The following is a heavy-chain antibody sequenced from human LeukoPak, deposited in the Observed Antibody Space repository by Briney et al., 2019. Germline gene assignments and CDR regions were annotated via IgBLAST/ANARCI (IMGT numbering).Heavy chain of an antibody. CDR3: ARTSSGWYKY. D-gene: IGHD6-13*01. V-gene: IGHV3-66*01. CDR1: GFTVSSNY. CDR2: IYSGGST. Sequence: GGSLRLSCAASGFTVSSNYMSWVRQAPGKGLEWVSVIYSGGSTYYADSVKGRFTISRENSKNTLYLQMNSLRAEDTAVYYCARTSSGWYKYWGQGTLVTVSS. J-gene: IGHJ4*02.